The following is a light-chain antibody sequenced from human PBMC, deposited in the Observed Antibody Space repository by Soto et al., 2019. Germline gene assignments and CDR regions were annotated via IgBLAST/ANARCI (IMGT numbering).Light chain of an antibody. CDR2: ATS. Sequence: DIQMTQSPSSLSASVGDRVTITCRASQSISSYLNWYQQKPGKAPRLLIYATSNLQSGVPSRFSGSGSGTEFILTINGLQPDDFATYFCQQFKSGTWTFGQGTKVEVK. CDR1: QSISSY. V-gene: IGKV1-39*01. J-gene: IGKJ1*01. CDR3: QQFKSGTWT.